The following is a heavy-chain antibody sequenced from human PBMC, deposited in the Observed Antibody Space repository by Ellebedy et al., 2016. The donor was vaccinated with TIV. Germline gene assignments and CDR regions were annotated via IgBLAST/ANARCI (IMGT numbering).Heavy chain of an antibody. CDR2: ISYDGSNK. V-gene: IGHV3-30*04. CDR1: GFTFSTYP. CDR3: ARAMDV. J-gene: IGHJ6*02. Sequence: GGSLRLSCAASGFTFSTYPMHWVRQAPGKGLEWVAAISYDGSNKFYADSVKGRFTISRDNAKNSLYLQMNSLRAEDTAVYHCARAMDVWGQGTTVTVSS.